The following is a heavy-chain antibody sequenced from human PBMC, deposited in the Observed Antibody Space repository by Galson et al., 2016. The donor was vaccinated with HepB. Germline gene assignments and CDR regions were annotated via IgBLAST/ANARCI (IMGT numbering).Heavy chain of an antibody. CDR1: GYSFSSYG. Sequence: SVKVSCKASGYSFSSYGVSWVRQAPGQGLEWMGWISAYNGNTEYAQDVQDRVTMSTDASTSTAYMELWSLRSDDTALYYCARDSWFYGSGNYYPFDYWGQGTLITVSS. D-gene: IGHD3-10*01. CDR3: ARDSWFYGSGNYYPFDY. CDR2: ISAYNGNT. V-gene: IGHV1-18*04. J-gene: IGHJ4*02.